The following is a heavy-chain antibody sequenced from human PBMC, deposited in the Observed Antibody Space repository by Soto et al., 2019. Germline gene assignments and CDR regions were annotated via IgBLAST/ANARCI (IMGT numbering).Heavy chain of an antibody. Sequence: GGSLRLSCAASGFTFSSYGMHWVRQAPGKGLEWVAVIWYDGSNKYYADSVKGRFTISRDNSKNTLYLQMNSLRAEDTAVYYCAGGPYSGSPQLDAFDIWGQGTMVTVSS. CDR2: IWYDGSNK. CDR3: AGGPYSGSPQLDAFDI. D-gene: IGHD1-26*01. CDR1: GFTFSSYG. V-gene: IGHV3-33*01. J-gene: IGHJ3*02.